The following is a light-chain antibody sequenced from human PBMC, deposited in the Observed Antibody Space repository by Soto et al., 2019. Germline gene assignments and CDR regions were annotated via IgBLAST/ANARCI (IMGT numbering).Light chain of an antibody. V-gene: IGLV1-47*01. CDR1: SSNIGRNY. CDR3: AAWDDSLSVWV. J-gene: IGLJ3*02. CDR2: KDN. Sequence: QSALTQPPSASGTPGQRVTISCSGSSSNIGRNYVYWYQQLPGTAPKLLIYKDNQRPSGVPDRFSGSKSGTSASLAISGLRSEDEADYYCAAWDDSLSVWVFGGGTKLTVL.